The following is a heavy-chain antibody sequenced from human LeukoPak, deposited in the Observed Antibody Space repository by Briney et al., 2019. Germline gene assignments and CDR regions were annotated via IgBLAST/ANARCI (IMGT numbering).Heavy chain of an antibody. V-gene: IGHV5-51*01. CDR3: ARQDGNSKYYFDY. J-gene: IGHJ4*02. CDR2: IYPGDSDT. CDR1: GYSFTYHW. Sequence: GESLKISCKGSGYSFTYHWIGWVRQMPGKGLEWMGVIYPGDSDTRYRPSFQGRVTISVDKSISTAYLQWSSLKASDTAMYYCARQDGNSKYYFDYWGQGTLVTVSS. D-gene: IGHD1-1*01.